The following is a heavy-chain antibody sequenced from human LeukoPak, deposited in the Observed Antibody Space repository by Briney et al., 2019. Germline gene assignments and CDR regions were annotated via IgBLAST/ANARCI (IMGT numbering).Heavy chain of an antibody. CDR2: ISSSSSYI. Sequence: GGSLRLSCAASGFTFSSYSMNWVRQAPGKGLEWVSFISSSSSYIYYADSVKGRFTISRDNAKNTLYLQMNSLRAEDTAVYYCARRVWATTISRDAFDIWGQGTVVTVSS. CDR3: ARRVWATTISRDAFDI. J-gene: IGHJ3*02. V-gene: IGHV3-21*01. CDR1: GFTFSSYS. D-gene: IGHD1-26*01.